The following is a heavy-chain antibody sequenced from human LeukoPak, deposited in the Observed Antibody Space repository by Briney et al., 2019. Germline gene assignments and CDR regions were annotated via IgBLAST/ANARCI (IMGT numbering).Heavy chain of an antibody. CDR3: AREGSGFSSIAAARGSNWFDP. CDR2: INPNSGGT. V-gene: IGHV1-2*02. Sequence: GASVKVSCKASGYTFTGYYMHWVRQAPGQGLEWMGWINPNSGGTNYAQKFQGRVTMTRDTSISTAYMELSRLRSDDTAVYYCAREGSGFSSIAAARGSNWFDPRGQGTLVTVSS. CDR1: GYTFTGYY. D-gene: IGHD6-13*01. J-gene: IGHJ5*02.